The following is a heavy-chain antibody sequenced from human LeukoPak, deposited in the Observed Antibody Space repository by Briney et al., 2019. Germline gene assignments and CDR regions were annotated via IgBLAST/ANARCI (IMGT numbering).Heavy chain of an antibody. CDR1: GGSFSDYY. CDR2: IYYSGST. V-gene: IGHV4-34*09. J-gene: IGHJ5*02. CDR3: ARAAGHYCSSTSCYTNNWFDP. D-gene: IGHD2-2*02. Sequence: SETLSLTCAVYGGSFSDYYWSWIRQPPGKGLEWIGYIYYSGSTYYNPSLKSRVTISVDTSKNQFSLKLSSVTAADTAVYYCARAAGHYCSSTSCYTNNWFDPWGQGTLVTVSP.